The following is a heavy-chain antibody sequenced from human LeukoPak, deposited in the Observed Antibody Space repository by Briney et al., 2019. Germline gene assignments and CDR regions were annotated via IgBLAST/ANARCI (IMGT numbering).Heavy chain of an antibody. Sequence: GGSLRLSCAASGFTFSSYWMNWVRQAPGKGLEWVANIKHDGSEKYYVDSVKGRFTISRDNAKNSLYLQMNSLRAEDTALYYCAKTYYDSSGYYYYGMDVWGQGTTVTVSS. D-gene: IGHD3-22*01. J-gene: IGHJ6*02. V-gene: IGHV3-7*03. CDR3: AKTYYDSSGYYYYGMDV. CDR1: GFTFSSYW. CDR2: IKHDGSEK.